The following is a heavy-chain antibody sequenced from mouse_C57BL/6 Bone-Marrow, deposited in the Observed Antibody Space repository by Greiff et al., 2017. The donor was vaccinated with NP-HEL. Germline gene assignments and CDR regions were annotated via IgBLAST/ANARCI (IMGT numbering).Heavy chain of an antibody. CDR2: INPGSGGT. Sequence: VQLQQSGAELVRPGTSLKVSCKASGYAFTNYLIEWVKQRPGQGLEWIGVINPGSGGTNYNEKFKGKATLTADKSSSTAYMQLSSLTSEDSAVYFCAREEWFYFDYWGQGTTLTVSS. J-gene: IGHJ2*01. V-gene: IGHV1-54*01. CDR1: GYAFTNYL. CDR3: AREEWFYFDY. D-gene: IGHD2-2*01.